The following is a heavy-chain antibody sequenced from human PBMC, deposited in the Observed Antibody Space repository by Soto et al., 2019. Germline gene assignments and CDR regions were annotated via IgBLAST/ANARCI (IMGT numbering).Heavy chain of an antibody. CDR3: ARDHYVIWNGLGDFYGMDV. J-gene: IGHJ6*02. CDR2: TNTDGSST. D-gene: IGHD3-3*01. CDR1: GFTFSNYW. V-gene: IGHV3-74*01. Sequence: EVQLVESGGGLVQPGGSLRLSCAASGFTFSNYWMHWVRQAPGKGLVWLSRTNTDGSSTTYADSVKGRFTISRDNAKNTVYLQMNSLRAEDTALYFCARDHYVIWNGLGDFYGMDVWGQGTTVTVSS.